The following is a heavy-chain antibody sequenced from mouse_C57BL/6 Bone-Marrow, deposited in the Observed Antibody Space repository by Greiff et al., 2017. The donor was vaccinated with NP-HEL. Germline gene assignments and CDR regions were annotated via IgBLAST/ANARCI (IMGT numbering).Heavy chain of an antibody. J-gene: IGHJ2*01. D-gene: IGHD2-3*01. CDR1: GYTFTSYW. Sequence: QVQLKQPGAELVKPGASVKLSCKASGYTFTSYWMQWVKQRPGQGLEWIGEIDPSDSYTNYNQKFKGKATLTVDTSSSTAYMQLSSLTSEDSAVYYCARVGVYDGYYFDYWGQGTTLTVSS. V-gene: IGHV1-50*01. CDR2: IDPSDSYT. CDR3: ARVGVYDGYYFDY.